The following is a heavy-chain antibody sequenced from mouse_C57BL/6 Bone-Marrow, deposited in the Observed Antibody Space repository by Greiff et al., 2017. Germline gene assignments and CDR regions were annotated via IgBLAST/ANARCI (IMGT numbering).Heavy chain of an antibody. CDR2: IYPGSGST. V-gene: IGHV1-55*01. CDR1: GYPFTSYW. J-gene: IGHJ4*01. Sequence: QVQLQQPGAELVKPGASVKMSCKASGYPFTSYWITWVKPRPGQGLEWIGDIYPGSGSTNYNEKFKSKATLTVDTSSSTAYMQLSSLTSEDSAVYYCARRDYYGSSYAMDYWGQGTSVTVSS. D-gene: IGHD1-1*01. CDR3: ARRDYYGSSYAMDY.